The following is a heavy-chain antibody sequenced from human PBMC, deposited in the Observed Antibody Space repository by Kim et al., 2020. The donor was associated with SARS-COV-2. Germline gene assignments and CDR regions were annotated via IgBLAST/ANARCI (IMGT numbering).Heavy chain of an antibody. CDR3: ATDHCATTSCLGD. Sequence: YYADSVKGRFNNSRDISRSTLYLQMNSLRADDTAVYYCATDHCATTSCLGDWGQGTLVTVSS. D-gene: IGHD2-2*01. J-gene: IGHJ4*02. V-gene: IGHV3-33*01.